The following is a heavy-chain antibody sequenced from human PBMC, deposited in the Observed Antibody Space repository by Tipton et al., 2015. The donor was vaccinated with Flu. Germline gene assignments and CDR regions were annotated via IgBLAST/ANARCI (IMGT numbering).Heavy chain of an antibody. CDR3: ARGIPTYCTGGTCFDGDFDS. D-gene: IGHD2-15*01. Sequence: GLVKPSETLSLTCTVSGASLRSSSYYWGWIRQPQGKGLEWIGSFYYDVGTYYNPSLNSRVTISVDESKNQFSLRLTSVTAADTAVYYCARGIPTYCTGGTCFDGDFDSWGQGTLVTVSS. V-gene: IGHV4-39*07. J-gene: IGHJ4*02. CDR2: FYYDVGT. CDR1: GASLRSSSYY.